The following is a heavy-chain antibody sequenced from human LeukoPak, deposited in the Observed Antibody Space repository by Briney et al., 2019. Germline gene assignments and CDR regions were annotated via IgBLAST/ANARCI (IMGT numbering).Heavy chain of an antibody. CDR3: ARQGSHYNLILG. CDR1: GGSISSSSYY. Sequence: SETLSLTCTVSGGSISSSSYYWGWIRQPPGKGLEWIGSIYYRGSTYYNPSLKSRITISVDTSKNQFSLQLSSVTAADTAVHYCARQGSHYNLILGWGQGTLVTVSS. CDR2: IYYRGST. D-gene: IGHD1-26*01. J-gene: IGHJ4*02. V-gene: IGHV4-39*01.